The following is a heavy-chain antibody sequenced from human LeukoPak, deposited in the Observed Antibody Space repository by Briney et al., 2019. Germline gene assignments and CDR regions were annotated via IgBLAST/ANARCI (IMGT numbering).Heavy chain of an antibody. CDR3: AREGGRAAAGRFDY. CDR1: GINFRTSG. Sequence: GRSLRLSCAASGINFRTSGMHWVRQAPGKGLEWVTFIQNDGSDKYYAASVKGRFTISRDNSKNTVYLHMNSLRADDTALYYCAREGGRAAAGRFDYWGQGTLVTVSS. J-gene: IGHJ4*02. D-gene: IGHD6-13*01. CDR2: IQNDGSDK. V-gene: IGHV3-30*02.